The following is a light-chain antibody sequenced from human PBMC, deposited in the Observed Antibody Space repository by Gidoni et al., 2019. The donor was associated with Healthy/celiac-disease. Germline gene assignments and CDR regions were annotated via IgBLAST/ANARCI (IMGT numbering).Light chain of an antibody. V-gene: IGLV1-44*01. CDR3: AAWDASLNGWV. J-gene: IGLJ3*02. Sequence: QSVLTQPPSASGTPGQRVTISCSGSSSNIGSNTVNWYQQLPGTAPKLLIYSNHQRPSGVPDRFSGSKSGTSASLAISGLQSEDEADYYCAAWDASLNGWVFGGGTKLTVL. CDR1: SSNIGSNT. CDR2: SNH.